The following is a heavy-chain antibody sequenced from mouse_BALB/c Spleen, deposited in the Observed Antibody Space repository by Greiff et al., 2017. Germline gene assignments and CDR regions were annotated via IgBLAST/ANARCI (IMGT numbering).Heavy chain of an antibody. CDR2: ISSGGSYT. J-gene: IGHJ3*01. V-gene: IGHV5-6*01. D-gene: IGHD2-4*01. CDR3: ARQGGRLRLLAY. Sequence: VQLQQSGGDLVKPGGSLKLSCAASGFTFSSYGMSWVRQTPDKRLEWVATISSGGSYTYYPDSVKGRFTISRDNAKNTLYLQMSSLKSEDTAMYYCARQGGRLRLLAYWGQGTLVTVSA. CDR1: GFTFSSYG.